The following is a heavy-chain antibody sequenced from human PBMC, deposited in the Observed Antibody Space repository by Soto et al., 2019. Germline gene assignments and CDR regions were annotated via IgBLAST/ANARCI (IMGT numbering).Heavy chain of an antibody. CDR1: GFIFNNYA. V-gene: IGHV3-23*01. CDR3: ARDWTGNTCPCLDV. CDR2: SGGSGGTT. D-gene: IGHD2-8*02. Sequence: EVQLWESGGGLVQPGGSLRLSCAASGFIFNNYALTWVRQSPGKGLEWVLTSGGSGGTTYYADSVKGRFTISRDSSKNTLSLQMNSLRVEDTATYYCARDWTGNTCPCLDVWGQGTTVSVSS. J-gene: IGHJ6*02.